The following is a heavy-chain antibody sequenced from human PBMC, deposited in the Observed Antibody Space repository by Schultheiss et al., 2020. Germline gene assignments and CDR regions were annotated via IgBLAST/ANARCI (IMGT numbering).Heavy chain of an antibody. D-gene: IGHD3-16*02. CDR3: AKGLHLGELSLWAD. Sequence: GGSLRLSCAASGFTFSTYAMSWVRQAPGKGLEWVSSISSSSSYIYYADSVKGRFTISRGNAKNSLYLQMNSLRAEDTALYYCAKGLHLGELSLWADWGQGTLVTVSS. V-gene: IGHV3-21*04. CDR2: ISSSSSYI. J-gene: IGHJ4*02. CDR1: GFTFSTYA.